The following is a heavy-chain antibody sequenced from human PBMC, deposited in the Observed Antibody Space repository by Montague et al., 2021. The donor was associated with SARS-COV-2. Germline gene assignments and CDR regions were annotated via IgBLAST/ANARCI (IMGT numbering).Heavy chain of an antibody. CDR1: GFTLTSYS. V-gene: IGHV3-30*04. CDR2: VSFNGAKK. D-gene: IGHD1-1*01. Sequence: SLRLSCAASGFTLTSYSMHWVRQAPGKGLEWLALVSFNGAKKYYADSVNGRFTISRDNSKNTLFLQMNSLRAEDTAVYFCARVKTGPYVPIDFWGQGTLVTVSS. J-gene: IGHJ4*02. CDR3: ARVKTGPYVPIDF.